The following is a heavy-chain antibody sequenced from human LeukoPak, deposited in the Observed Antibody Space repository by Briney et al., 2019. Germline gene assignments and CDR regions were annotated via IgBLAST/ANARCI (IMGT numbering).Heavy chain of an antibody. CDR2: IYYSGST. V-gene: IGHV4-31*03. CDR1: GGSTSSGGYY. J-gene: IGHJ4*02. D-gene: IGHD2-2*01. CDR3: ARRVVVPAAPYYFDY. Sequence: PSETLSLTCTVSGGSTSSGGYYWSWIRQHPGKGLEWIGYIYYSGSTYYNPSLKSRVTISVDTSKNQFSLKLSSVTAEDTAVYYCARRVVVPAAPYYFDYWGQGTLVTVSS.